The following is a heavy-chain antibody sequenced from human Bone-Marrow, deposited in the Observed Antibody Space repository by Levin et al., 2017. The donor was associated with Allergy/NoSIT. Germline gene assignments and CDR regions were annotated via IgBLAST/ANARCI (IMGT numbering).Heavy chain of an antibody. D-gene: IGHD2-15*01. V-gene: IGHV1-18*01. CDR1: GYTFVKYG. Sequence: ASVKVSCKTSGYTFVKYGISWVRQAPGEGLEWMGWISPKNGNTNYAQKFWGRVTLTIDTSTRPAYMEVRGLRSDATAVYYCAREDCSGGSCHLARSDGYNCYLYYGMDVWGQGTPVTVSS. J-gene: IGHJ6*02. CDR2: ISPKNGNT. CDR3: AREDCSGGSCHLARSDGYNCYLYYGMDV.